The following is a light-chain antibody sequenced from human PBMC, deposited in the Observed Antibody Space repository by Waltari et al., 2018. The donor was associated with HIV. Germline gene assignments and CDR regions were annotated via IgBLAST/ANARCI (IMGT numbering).Light chain of an antibody. Sequence: SYELTQPPSVSVSPGQTARITCSGDALPKQYAYWYQQQPGQAPVLVIYKDSERPSGIPERFSGSSSGTTVTLTISGVQGQDEADYYCQSADSSGTYVFRTGTKVTVL. V-gene: IGLV3-25*03. CDR3: QSADSSGTYV. CDR2: KDS. J-gene: IGLJ1*01. CDR1: ALPKQY.